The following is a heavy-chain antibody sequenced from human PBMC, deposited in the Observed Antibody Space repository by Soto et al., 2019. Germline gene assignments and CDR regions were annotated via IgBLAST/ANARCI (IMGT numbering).Heavy chain of an antibody. D-gene: IGHD5-12*01. V-gene: IGHV4-4*02. CDR1: GDSVSSSNW. J-gene: IGHJ4*02. CDR3: ARAKDIATSLDY. CDR2: IYHGGAT. Sequence: SETLSLTCAVSGDSVSSSNWWTWVRQPPGKGLDWIGEIYHGGATNYNPSLKSRVLISVDKSKNQISLKLNSVTAADTAVYYCARAKDIATSLDYWGQGTLVTVSS.